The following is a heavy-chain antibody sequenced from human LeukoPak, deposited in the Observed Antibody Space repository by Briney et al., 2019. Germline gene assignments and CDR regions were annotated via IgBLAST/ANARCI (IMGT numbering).Heavy chain of an antibody. CDR2: ISGSGGST. J-gene: IGHJ5*02. CDR1: GFTFSSYA. Sequence: PGGSLRLSCAASGFTFSSYAMSWVRQAPGKGLEWVSAISGSGGSTYYADSVKGRFTISRDNSKNTLYLQMNSLRAEDTAVYYCAEDLQYQLLNPNWFDPWGQGTLVTVSS. V-gene: IGHV3-23*01. D-gene: IGHD2-2*02. CDR3: AEDLQYQLLNPNWFDP.